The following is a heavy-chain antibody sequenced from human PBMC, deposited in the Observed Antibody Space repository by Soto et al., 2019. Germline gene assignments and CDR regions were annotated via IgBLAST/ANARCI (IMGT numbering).Heavy chain of an antibody. V-gene: IGHV4-39*01. CDR2: IYYSGST. CDR1: CGSISSSSYY. D-gene: IGHD1-26*01. J-gene: IGHJ4*02. CDR3: ARTVGATSYFDY. Sequence: SETLSLTGTVSCGSISSSSYYWGWIRQPPVKGLEWMGSIYYSGSTYYNPSLKSRVTISVDTSKNQFSLKLSSVTAADTAVYYCARTVGATSYFDYWGQGTMVTVSS.